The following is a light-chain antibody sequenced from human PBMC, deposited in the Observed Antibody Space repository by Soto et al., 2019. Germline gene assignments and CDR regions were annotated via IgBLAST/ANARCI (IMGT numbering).Light chain of an antibody. J-gene: IGKJ5*01. Sequence: EIVLTQSPATQSVSPGERVTFSCRASQSLYTNLAWYQQKPGQAPRVLIYGASTRATGIPARFTGIGSGTEFTLTISSLQSEDFAVYYCQQYNKWPITFGQGTRLEI. CDR1: QSLYTN. V-gene: IGKV3-15*01. CDR3: QQYNKWPIT. CDR2: GAS.